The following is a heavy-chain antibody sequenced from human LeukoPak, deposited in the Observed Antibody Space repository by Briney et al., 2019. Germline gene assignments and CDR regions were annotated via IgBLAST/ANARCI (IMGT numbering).Heavy chain of an antibody. V-gene: IGHV3-33*01. CDR2: IWYDGSNK. J-gene: IGHJ6*03. Sequence: GGSLRLSCAASGFTFSSYGMHWIRQAPGKGLEWVAVIWYDGSNKYYADSVKGRFTISRDNSKNTLYLQMNSLRAEDTAVYYCARDRGDIVVVTAIGYMDVWGKGTTVTVSS. CDR3: ARDRGDIVVVTAIGYMDV. D-gene: IGHD2-21*02. CDR1: GFTFSSYG.